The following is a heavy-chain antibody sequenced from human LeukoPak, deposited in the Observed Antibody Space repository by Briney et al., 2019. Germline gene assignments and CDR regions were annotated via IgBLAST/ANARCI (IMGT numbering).Heavy chain of an antibody. CDR3: ARHKRYYYDSSGYYYRKFDY. CDR1: GFTFSSYE. CDR2: ISSSGSTI. D-gene: IGHD3-22*01. J-gene: IGHJ4*02. Sequence: PGGSLRLSCAASGFTFSSYEMNWVRQAPGKGLEWVSYISSSGSTIYYADSVKGRFTISRGNAKNSLYLQMNSLRAEDTAVYYCARHKRYYYDSSGYYYRKFDYWGQGTLVTVSS. V-gene: IGHV3-48*03.